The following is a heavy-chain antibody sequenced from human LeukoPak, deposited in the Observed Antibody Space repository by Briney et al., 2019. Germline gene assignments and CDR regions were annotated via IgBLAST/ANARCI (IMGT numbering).Heavy chain of an antibody. D-gene: IGHD5-12*01. CDR3: ARRGYSGYDPDY. J-gene: IGHJ4*02. CDR2: ISSSGSTI. Sequence: GGSLRLSCAASGFSFSSYEMNWVRQAPGKGLEWVSYISSSGSTIYYADSVKGRFTISRDNAKNSLYLQINSLRAEDTAVYYCARRGYSGYDPDYWGQGTLVTVSS. CDR1: GFSFSSYE. V-gene: IGHV3-48*03.